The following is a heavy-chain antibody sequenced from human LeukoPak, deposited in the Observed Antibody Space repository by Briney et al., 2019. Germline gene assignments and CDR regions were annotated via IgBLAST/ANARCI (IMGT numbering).Heavy chain of an antibody. CDR2: IWFDGSIK. CDR3: ASAAGPFDN. CDR1: GFIFNTYG. D-gene: IGHD6-19*01. V-gene: IGHV3-33*01. J-gene: IGHJ4*02. Sequence: GGSLRLSCEASGFIFNTYGMHWVRQAPGKGLEWVAVIWFDGSIKYYADSVKGRFTISRDNSKNTLYLQMNSLRAEDTALYYCASAAGPFDNWGQGTLVTVSS.